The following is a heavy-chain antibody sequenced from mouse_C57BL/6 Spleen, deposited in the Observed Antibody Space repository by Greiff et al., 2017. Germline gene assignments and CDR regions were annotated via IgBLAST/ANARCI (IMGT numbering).Heavy chain of an antibody. J-gene: IGHJ2*01. CDR2: ISDGGSYT. V-gene: IGHV5-4*01. CDR3: ARDQERDYYDY. CDR1: GFTFSSYA. D-gene: IGHD1-1*01. Sequence: EVMLVESGGGLVKPGGSLKLSCAASGFTFSSYAMSWVRQTPEKRLEWVATISDGGSYTYYPDNVKGRFTISRDNAKNNLYLQMSHLKSEDTAMYYCARDQERDYYDYWGQGTTLTVSS.